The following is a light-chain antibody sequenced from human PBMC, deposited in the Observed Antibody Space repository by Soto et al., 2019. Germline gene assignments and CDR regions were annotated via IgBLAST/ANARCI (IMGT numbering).Light chain of an antibody. Sequence: EILLTQSPGTLSLSPGERVTLSCRASQSVDINLAWYQQKPGQAPRLLIYGASSRATGIPDRFSGSGSGTDFTLTISRLEPEDFAVYYCQQYGSSLTFGGGTKVDIK. CDR2: GAS. CDR3: QQYGSSLT. CDR1: QSVDIN. V-gene: IGKV3-20*01. J-gene: IGKJ4*01.